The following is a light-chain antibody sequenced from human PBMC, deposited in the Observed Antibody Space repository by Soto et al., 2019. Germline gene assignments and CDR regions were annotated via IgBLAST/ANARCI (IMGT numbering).Light chain of an antibody. CDR1: QAIGGN. CDR2: AAS. Sequence: DIQLTQSPSSLFPSLGAGLTIPCRQSQAIGGNLNWYQQKPGKAPKLLIYAASSLQSGVPSRFSGSGSGTDFTLTISSLQPEDFATYYCQQSYSTPPAFGGGTKVEIK. J-gene: IGKJ4*01. V-gene: IGKV1-39*01. CDR3: QQSYSTPPA.